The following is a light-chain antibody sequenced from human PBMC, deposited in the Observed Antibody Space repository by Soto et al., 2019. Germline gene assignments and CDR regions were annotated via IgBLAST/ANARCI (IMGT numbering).Light chain of an antibody. CDR3: QTWGTGIWV. V-gene: IGLV4-69*01. Sequence: QPVLTQSPSASASLGASVKLTCTLSSGHNTYAIAWHQQQPEKGPRYLMKLNSDGSHSKGDGIPDRFSGSSSGAERYLTISSLQSEDEADYYCQTWGTGIWVFGGGTKVTVL. J-gene: IGLJ3*02. CDR2: LNSDGSH. CDR1: SGHNTYA.